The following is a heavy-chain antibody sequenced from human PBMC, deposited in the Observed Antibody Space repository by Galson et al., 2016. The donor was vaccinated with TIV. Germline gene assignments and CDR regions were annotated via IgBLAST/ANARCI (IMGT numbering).Heavy chain of an antibody. D-gene: IGHD3-3*01. CDR3: AKGMAIFGVIPPWGGMDV. J-gene: IGHJ6*02. CDR2: VRYDGSHK. CDR1: GFTFSDYN. Sequence: SLRLSCAASGFTFSDYNMNWVRQAPGKGLEWVAFVRYDGSHKNYADSVKGRFTISRDNSKYTLYLQMNSLRAEDTAVYYCAKGMAIFGVIPPWGGMDVWGQGTTVTVSS. V-gene: IGHV3-30*02.